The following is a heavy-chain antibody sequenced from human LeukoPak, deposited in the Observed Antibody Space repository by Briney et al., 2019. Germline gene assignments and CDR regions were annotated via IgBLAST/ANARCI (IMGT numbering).Heavy chain of an antibody. CDR1: GFTFSTFA. CDR2: ISGNGGST. CDR3: AKEGFDY. J-gene: IGHJ4*02. V-gene: IGHV3-23*01. Sequence: GGSLRLSCAASGFTFSTFAMSWVGQAPGKGLEWVSSISGNGGSTSYADSARGRFTISRDNSKNTLYLQMNSLRAEDTAVYYCAKEGFDYWGQGTLVTVSS.